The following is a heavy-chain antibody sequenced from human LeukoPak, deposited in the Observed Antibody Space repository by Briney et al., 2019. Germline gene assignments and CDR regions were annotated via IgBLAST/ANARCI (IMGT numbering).Heavy chain of an antibody. J-gene: IGHJ5*02. CDR3: AKGGVGATNNWFDP. V-gene: IGHV3-23*01. Sequence: GGSLRLSCAASGFTVSSNYMSWVRQAPGKGLEWVSAISGSGGSTYYADSVKGRFTISRDNSKNTLYLQMNSLRAEDTAVYYCAKGGVGATNNWFDPWGQGTLVTVSS. CDR2: ISGSGGST. CDR1: GFTVSSNY. D-gene: IGHD1-26*01.